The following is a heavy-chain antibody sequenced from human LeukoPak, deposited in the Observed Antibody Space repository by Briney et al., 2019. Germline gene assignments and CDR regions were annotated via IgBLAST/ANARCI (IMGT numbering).Heavy chain of an antibody. V-gene: IGHV4-34*01. D-gene: IGHD6-6*01. CDR2: ISHSGST. Sequence: SETLSLTCAVYGGSLSGYIWSWIRQPPGKGLEYIGEISHSGSTTYNPSLKSRVTISKDTSKNQFSLKVISVTAADTAVYYCARHEFGSSSAAFDSWGQGTMVIVSS. J-gene: IGHJ3*01. CDR3: ARHEFGSSSAAFDS. CDR1: GGSLSGYI.